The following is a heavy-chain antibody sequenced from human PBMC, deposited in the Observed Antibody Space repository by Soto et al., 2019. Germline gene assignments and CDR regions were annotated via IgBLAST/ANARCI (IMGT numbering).Heavy chain of an antibody. V-gene: IGHV1-3*04. CDR2: INTGNGNT. J-gene: IGHJ5*02. D-gene: IGHD5-12*01. CDR3: ARAISGYVT. Sequence: QVQLVQSGAEVKKPGASVKVSCKASGITSTTYAIHWVRQAPGQGLEWMGWINTGNGNTIYSQRFLCRVSLTTDTSTSTASMDLSSLTSEDTAVYYCARAISGYVTWGQGTLITVSS. CDR1: GITSTTYA.